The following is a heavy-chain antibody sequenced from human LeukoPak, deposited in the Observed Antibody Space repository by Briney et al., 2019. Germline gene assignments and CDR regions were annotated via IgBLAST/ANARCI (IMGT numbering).Heavy chain of an antibody. CDR2: INHSGST. V-gene: IGHV4-34*01. CDR1: GGSFNGYY. D-gene: IGHD6-13*01. Sequence: SETLSLTCAVYGGSFNGYYWSWIRQPPGKGLEWIGEINHSGSTNYNPSLKSRVTISVDTSKNQFSLKLSSVTAADTAVYYCARGKIAAAGTGPENFDYWGQGTLVTVSS. CDR3: ARGKIAAAGTGPENFDY. J-gene: IGHJ4*02.